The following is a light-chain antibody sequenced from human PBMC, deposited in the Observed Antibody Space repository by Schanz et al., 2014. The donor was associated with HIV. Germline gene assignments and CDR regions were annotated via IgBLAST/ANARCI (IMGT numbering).Light chain of an antibody. Sequence: EIVLTQSPGTLSLSPGDRATLSCRASQTVSNNLAWYQQKPGQAPRLLIYGASTRVTGIPARFSGSGSGTDFTLTISSLQSEDFATYYCLQHNNYPLTFGGGTKVEIK. CDR3: LQHNNYPLT. V-gene: IGKV3-15*01. CDR1: QTVSNN. J-gene: IGKJ4*01. CDR2: GAS.